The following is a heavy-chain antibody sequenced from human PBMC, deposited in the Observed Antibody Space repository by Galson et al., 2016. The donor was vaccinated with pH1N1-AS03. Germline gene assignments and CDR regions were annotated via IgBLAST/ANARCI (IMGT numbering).Heavy chain of an antibody. J-gene: IGHJ4*02. CDR2: IYHDGNT. D-gene: IGHD3-16*01. CDR3: ARERMGANDY. V-gene: IGHV4-4*02. CDR1: GFSFNSYA. Sequence: SLRLSCAASGFSFNSYAMQWVRQIPGRGLEWIGEIYHDGNTHYNPSLKNRLSISVDSSKNQFSLKLTSVTAADTAIYYCARERMGANDYWGPGTLVTVSS.